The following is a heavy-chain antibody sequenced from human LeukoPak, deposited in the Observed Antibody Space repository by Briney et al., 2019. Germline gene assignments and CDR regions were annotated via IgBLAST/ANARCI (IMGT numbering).Heavy chain of an antibody. J-gene: IGHJ4*02. CDR2: ISGSGGST. D-gene: IGHD3-16*02. Sequence: GGSLRLSCAASGFTFSSYAMSWVRQALGKGLEWVSAISGSGGSTYYADSVKGRFTISRDNSKNTLYLQMNSLRAEDTAVYYCARLPFTFGGVIPYFDYWGQGTLVTVSS. CDR3: ARLPFTFGGVIPYFDY. V-gene: IGHV3-23*01. CDR1: GFTFSSYA.